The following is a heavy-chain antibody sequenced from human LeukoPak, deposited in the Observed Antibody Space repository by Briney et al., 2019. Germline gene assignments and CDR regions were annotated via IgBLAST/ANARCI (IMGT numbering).Heavy chain of an antibody. D-gene: IGHD3-22*01. CDR1: GFTFSSYA. V-gene: IGHV3-23*01. Sequence: GGSLRLSCAAFGFTFSSYAMSWVRQAPGKGLEWVSAISGSGGSTYYADSVKGRFTISRDDSKNTLYLQMNSLRAEDTAVYYCAKDRTYDSSGYADYWGQGTLVTVSS. CDR3: AKDRTYDSSGYADY. CDR2: ISGSGGST. J-gene: IGHJ4*02.